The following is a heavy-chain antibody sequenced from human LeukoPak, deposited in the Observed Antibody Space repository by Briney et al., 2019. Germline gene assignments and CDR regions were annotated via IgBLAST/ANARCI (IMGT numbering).Heavy chain of an antibody. CDR1: GGSISSSSYY. V-gene: IGHV4-39*02. Sequence: SETLSLTCTVSGGSISSSSYYWGWIRQPPGKGLEWIGSIYYSGSTYYNPSLKSRVTISVDTSKNQFSLKLSSVTAADTAVYYCARDWVRGHYFDYWGQGTLVTVSS. J-gene: IGHJ4*02. CDR2: IYYSGST. D-gene: IGHD3-10*01. CDR3: ARDWVRGHYFDY.